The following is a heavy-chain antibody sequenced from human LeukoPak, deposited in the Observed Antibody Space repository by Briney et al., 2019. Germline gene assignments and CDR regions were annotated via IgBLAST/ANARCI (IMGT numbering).Heavy chain of an antibody. CDR1: GYTFTSYA. D-gene: IGHD3-22*01. CDR3: VRESGFSYYYDSSGYSFDY. J-gene: IGHJ4*02. CDR2: INTNTGNP. Sequence: ASVKVSCKASGYTFTSYAMNWVRQAPGQGLEWMGWINTNTGNPTYAQGFTGRFVFSLDTSVSTAYLQISSLKAEDTAVYYCVRESGFSYYYDSSGYSFDYWGQGTLVTVSS. V-gene: IGHV7-4-1*02.